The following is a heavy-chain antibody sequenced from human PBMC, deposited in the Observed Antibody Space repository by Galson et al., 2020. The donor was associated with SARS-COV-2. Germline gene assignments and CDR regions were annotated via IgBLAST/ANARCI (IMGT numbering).Heavy chain of an antibody. CDR2: VYHSGNF. CDR1: GDTVSNGDYY. Sequence: SETLSLTCNVSGDTVSNGDYYWSWIRQPPGKGLEWIAYVYHSGNFNYNPSLKSRASISVETSKNQFSLQLTSVTAADTAVYYCARCRVYAVDFYLWGPGTLVTVSS. CDR3: ARCRVYAVDFYL. D-gene: IGHD2-8*01. V-gene: IGHV4-61*08. J-gene: IGHJ4*02.